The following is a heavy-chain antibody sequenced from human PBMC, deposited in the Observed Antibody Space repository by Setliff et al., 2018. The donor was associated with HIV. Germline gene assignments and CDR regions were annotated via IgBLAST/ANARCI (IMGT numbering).Heavy chain of an antibody. CDR2: IYTSGST. Sequence: SETLSLTCTVSGGSISNYYWSWIRQPAGKGLEWIGHIYTSGSTNYNPSLKSRVTISIDTSKNQFSLKLSSVTAADTAVYYCARDRGGAAAGGYYYMDVWGKGTTVTVSS. CDR1: GGSISNYY. V-gene: IGHV4-4*07. D-gene: IGHD6-13*01. J-gene: IGHJ6*03. CDR3: ARDRGGAAAGGYYYMDV.